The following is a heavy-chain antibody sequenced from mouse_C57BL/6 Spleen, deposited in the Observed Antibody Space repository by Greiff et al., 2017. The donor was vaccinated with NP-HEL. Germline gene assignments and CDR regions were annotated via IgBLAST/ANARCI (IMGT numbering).Heavy chain of an antibody. V-gene: IGHV1-82*01. Sequence: QVQLQQSGPELVKPGASVKISCKASGYAFSSSWMNWVKQRPGKGLEWIGRIYPGDGDTKYNGKFKGKATLTADKSSSTAYMQLSSLTSEDSAVYFCARRMYSNYVDYFDYWGQGTTLTVSS. CDR1: GYAFSSSW. J-gene: IGHJ2*01. D-gene: IGHD2-5*01. CDR3: ARRMYSNYVDYFDY. CDR2: IYPGDGDT.